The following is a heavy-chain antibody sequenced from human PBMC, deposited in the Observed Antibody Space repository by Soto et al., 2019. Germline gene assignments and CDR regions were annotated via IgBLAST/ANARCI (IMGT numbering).Heavy chain of an antibody. D-gene: IGHD2-2*01. V-gene: IGHV1-18*04. Sequence: QVQLVQSGAEVKKPGASVKVSCKASGYTFTSYCISWVRQAPGQGLEWMGWISAYNGNTNYAQKLEGRVTMNRDPSTSTAYVELRSLRSDNTTVHYCAIDRCSSTSCYCDYWGGGSIVTVST. CDR1: GYTFTSYC. CDR2: ISAYNGNT. J-gene: IGHJ4*02. CDR3: AIDRCSSTSCYCDY.